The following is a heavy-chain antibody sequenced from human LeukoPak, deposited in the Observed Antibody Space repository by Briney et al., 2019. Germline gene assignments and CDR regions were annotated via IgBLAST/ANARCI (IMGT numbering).Heavy chain of an antibody. D-gene: IGHD3-22*01. Sequence: SQTLSLTCTVSGGSISSGAYYWSWIRQPAGKGLEWIGRIYTSGSTNYNPSLKSRVTISVDTSKNQFSLKLSSVTAADTAVYYCARDYYDSSGYFYYFDYWGQGTLVTVSS. CDR1: GGSISSGAYY. CDR2: IYTSGST. CDR3: ARDYYDSSGYFYYFDY. J-gene: IGHJ4*02. V-gene: IGHV4-61*02.